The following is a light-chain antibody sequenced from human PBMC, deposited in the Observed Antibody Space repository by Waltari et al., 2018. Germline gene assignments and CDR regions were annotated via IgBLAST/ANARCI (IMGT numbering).Light chain of an antibody. CDR3: SSYTRSSTII. Sequence: QSALTPPASVSGSPGQSTTIPCTGTNSDVGGYNSASWYQQHPGKAPKLVIYDVSNRPSGVSLRFFASKSGNTASLTISGLQAEDEADYYCSSYTRSSTIIFSGGTKLTVL. CDR1: NSDVGGYNS. J-gene: IGLJ2*01. CDR2: DVS. V-gene: IGLV2-14*03.